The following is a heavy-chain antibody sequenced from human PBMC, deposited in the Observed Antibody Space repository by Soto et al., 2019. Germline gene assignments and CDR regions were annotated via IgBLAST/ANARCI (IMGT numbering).Heavy chain of an antibody. D-gene: IGHD3-16*01. CDR1: GGSISSGGYY. Sequence: SETLSLTCTVSGGSISSGGYYWSWIRQHPGKGLEWIGYIYYSGSTYYNPSLKSRVTISVDTSKNQFSLKLSSVTAADTAVYYCASVAFGGVIFDYWGQGTLVTVSS. J-gene: IGHJ4*02. V-gene: IGHV4-31*03. CDR2: IYYSGST. CDR3: ASVAFGGVIFDY.